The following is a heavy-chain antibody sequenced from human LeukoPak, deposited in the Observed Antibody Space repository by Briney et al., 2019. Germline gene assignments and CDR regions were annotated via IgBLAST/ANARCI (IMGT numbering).Heavy chain of an antibody. CDR1: GGTFSSYA. D-gene: IGHD3-22*01. CDR2: IIPILGIA. Sequence: SVKVSCKASGGTFSSYAISWVRQAPGQGLEWMGRIIPILGIANYAQKFQGRVTTTADKSTSTAYMELSSLRSEDTAVYYCAREDASITMIVVAALHFDYWGQGTLVTVSS. V-gene: IGHV1-69*04. J-gene: IGHJ4*02. CDR3: AREDASITMIVVAALHFDY.